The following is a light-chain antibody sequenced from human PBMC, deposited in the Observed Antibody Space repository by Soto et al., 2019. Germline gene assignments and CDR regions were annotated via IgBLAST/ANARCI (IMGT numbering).Light chain of an antibody. CDR3: SSYTTSTTYV. Sequence: SALTQPPSVSGSPGQSVTISCTGTSSDVGSYNRVSWYQQPPGTAPKLMIYEVSNRPSGVPDRFSGSKSDNTASLTISGLQAEDEADYYCSSYTTSTTYVFGTGTKVTVL. CDR2: EVS. J-gene: IGLJ1*01. V-gene: IGLV2-18*02. CDR1: SSDVGSYNR.